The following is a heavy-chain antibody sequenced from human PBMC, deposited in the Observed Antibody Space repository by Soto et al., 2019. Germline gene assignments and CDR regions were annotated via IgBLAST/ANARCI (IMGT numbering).Heavy chain of an antibody. J-gene: IGHJ4*02. D-gene: IGHD1-1*01. CDR2: SSNSGTFA. Sequence: LRLSCAASGFTFSDYYMSWVRQAPGRGLEWISYSSNSGTFARYATSVKGRFSISRDNAYNSLYLEMNSLRVEDTAVYYCARSGDNFNVLDYWGQGTPVTVSS. CDR1: GFTFSDYY. V-gene: IGHV3-11*06. CDR3: ARSGDNFNVLDY.